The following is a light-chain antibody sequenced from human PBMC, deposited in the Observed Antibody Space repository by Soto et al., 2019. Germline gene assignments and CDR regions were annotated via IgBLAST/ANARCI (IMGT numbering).Light chain of an antibody. CDR3: QQSYTTPQT. CDR1: QSISGF. V-gene: IGKV1-39*01. CDR2: AAS. J-gene: IGKJ1*01. Sequence: DIQITQSPSSLSASVGETVTITCRASQSISGFLHWYQQKPGQAPKLLIYAASTLLSGVPPQFSGSGSGTDFSLTISGLQPEDFATYFCQQSYTTPQTFGQGTKLQIK.